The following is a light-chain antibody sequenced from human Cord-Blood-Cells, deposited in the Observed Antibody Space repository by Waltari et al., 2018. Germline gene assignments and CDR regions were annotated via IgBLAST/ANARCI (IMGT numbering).Light chain of an antibody. Sequence: SSELTQDPAVSVALGQTVRITCHGDSLRSDHASWYQQKPGQAPVLVIYGKNNRPSGIPDRFSGSSSGNTASLTITGAQAEDEADYYCNSRDSSGNHVVFGGGTKLSVL. CDR3: NSRDSSGNHVV. J-gene: IGLJ2*01. CDR2: GKN. V-gene: IGLV3-19*01. CDR1: SLRSDH.